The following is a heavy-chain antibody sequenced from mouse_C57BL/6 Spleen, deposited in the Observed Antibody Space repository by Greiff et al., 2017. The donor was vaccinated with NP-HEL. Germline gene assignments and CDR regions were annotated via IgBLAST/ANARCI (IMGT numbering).Heavy chain of an antibody. J-gene: IGHJ2*01. CDR1: GYSITSGYY. CDR3: ARTGTEFDY. CDR2: ISYDGSN. D-gene: IGHD4-1*01. Sequence: EVQLQESGPGLVKPSPSLSLSCSVTGYSITSGYYWNWIRQFPGNQLEWIGYISYDGSNNYNPSLKNRISITRDTSKNQFVLKLNSVTTEDTATYYCARTGTEFDYWGQGTTLTVSS. V-gene: IGHV3-6*01.